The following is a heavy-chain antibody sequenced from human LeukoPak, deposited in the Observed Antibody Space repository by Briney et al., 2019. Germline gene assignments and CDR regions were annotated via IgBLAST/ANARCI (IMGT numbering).Heavy chain of an antibody. Sequence: PSETLSLTCTVSGGSISSSSYYWGWIRQPPGKGLEWIGSIYYSGSTYYNPSLKSRVTISVDTSKNQFSLKLSSVTAADTAVYYCARTRGPVVVITDNWFDPWGQGTLVTVSS. V-gene: IGHV4-39*07. CDR2: IYYSGST. CDR1: GGSISSSSYY. J-gene: IGHJ5*02. CDR3: ARTRGPVVVITDNWFDP. D-gene: IGHD3-22*01.